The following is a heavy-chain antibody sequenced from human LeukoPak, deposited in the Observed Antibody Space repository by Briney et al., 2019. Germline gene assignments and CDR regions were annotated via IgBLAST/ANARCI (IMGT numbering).Heavy chain of an antibody. Sequence: GASVKVSCKSSGYPFTKWEFNWVGQADGQGLEWLGCVHPDNGNTYYARRFRGRVTMSRDTSTTTAYMELSGLRSNDTAVYFCATGPRNDPWGQGTLVTVSS. CDR3: ATGPRNDP. CDR1: GYPFTKWE. D-gene: IGHD1-14*01. V-gene: IGHV1-8*01. CDR2: VHPDNGNT. J-gene: IGHJ5*02.